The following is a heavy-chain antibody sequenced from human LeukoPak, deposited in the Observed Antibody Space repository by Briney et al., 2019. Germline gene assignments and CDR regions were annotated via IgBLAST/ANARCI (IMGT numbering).Heavy chain of an antibody. CDR3: ASGLNVYCGGAHCYLPFDS. V-gene: IGHV5-51*01. J-gene: IGHJ4*02. CDR1: GYRFTSYW. Sequence: GESLKISCKGSGYRFTSYWIAWVRQMPGKGLEWMGIIYPEDSDTRWSPSFQGQVTISADKSISTAYLQWSSLKASDTAMYYCASGLNVYCGGAHCYLPFDSWGQGTLLTVSS. CDR2: IYPEDSDT. D-gene: IGHD2-21*01.